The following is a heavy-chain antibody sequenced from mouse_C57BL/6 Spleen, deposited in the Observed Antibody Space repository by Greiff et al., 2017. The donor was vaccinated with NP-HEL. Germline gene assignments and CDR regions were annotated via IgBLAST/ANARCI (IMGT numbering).Heavy chain of an antibody. J-gene: IGHJ2*01. CDR1: GFTFSSYG. CDR2: ISSGGSYT. D-gene: IGHD1-3*01. V-gene: IGHV5-6*02. Sequence: EVKLMESGGDLVKPGGSLKLSCAASGFTFSSYGMSWVRQTPDKRLEWVATISSGGSYTYYPDSVKGRFTISRDNAKNTLYLQMSSLKSEDTAMYYCARRPKGGFDYWGQGTTLTVSS. CDR3: ARRPKGGFDY.